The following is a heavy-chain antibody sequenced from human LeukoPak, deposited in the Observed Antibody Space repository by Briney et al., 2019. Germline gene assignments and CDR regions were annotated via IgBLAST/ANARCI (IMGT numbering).Heavy chain of an antibody. V-gene: IGHV3-43*02. CDR2: ISGDGSTT. Sequence: GSLRLSCAASGFVLNDHAMHWVCQVPGKGLEAPGKGLEWVSVISGDGSTTYYADSVKGRFTISRDNNKKSLYLQMHSLRTEDTALYYCAKDRTYYGSGWTFQKWGQGTLVTVSS. D-gene: IGHD3-10*01. J-gene: IGHJ1*01. CDR1: GFVLNDHA. CDR3: AKDRTYYGSGWTFQK.